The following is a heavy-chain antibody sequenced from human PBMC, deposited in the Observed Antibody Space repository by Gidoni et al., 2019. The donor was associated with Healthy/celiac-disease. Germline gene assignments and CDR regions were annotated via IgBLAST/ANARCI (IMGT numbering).Heavy chain of an antibody. CDR3: ARGRITMVRGVIITKRNWFDP. Sequence: QVQLQQWGAGRLKPSETLSLTCAVYGGSFRGYYWSWIRQPPGKGLAWIGEINHSGNTNYNPSLKSRVTISVDTSKNQFSLKLSSVTAADTAVYYCARGRITMVRGVIITKRNWFDPWGQGTLVTVSS. D-gene: IGHD3-10*01. V-gene: IGHV4-34*01. J-gene: IGHJ5*02. CDR1: GGSFRGYY. CDR2: INHSGNT.